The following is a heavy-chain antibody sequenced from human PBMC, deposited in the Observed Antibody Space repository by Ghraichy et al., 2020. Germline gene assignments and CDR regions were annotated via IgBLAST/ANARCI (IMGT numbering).Heavy chain of an antibody. D-gene: IGHD6-19*01. Sequence: GGSLRLSCAASGFTFSTYVMHWVRQAPGKGLEWVAVISEDGSSKFYRDSVKGRFTISRDNSKNTLYLQLNSLSAEDTAMYYCARKSRIEVALDYFDYWGQGTLVTVSS. V-gene: IGHV3-30*03. CDR2: ISEDGSSK. CDR1: GFTFSTYV. CDR3: ARKSRIEVALDYFDY. J-gene: IGHJ4*02.